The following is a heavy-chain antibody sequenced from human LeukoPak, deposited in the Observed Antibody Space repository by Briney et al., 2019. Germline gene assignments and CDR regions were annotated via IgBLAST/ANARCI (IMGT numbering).Heavy chain of an antibody. CDR3: AREGSEGYLFDY. V-gene: IGHV6-1*01. Sequence: SQTLSLTCGISGDSVSSSSAAWSWVRQSPSRGLEWLGRTYYRSKWYNDDAVSVKSRITINPDTSKNQFSLQLNSMTPEDTAVYYCAREGSEGYLFDYWGQGTLVTVSS. CDR1: GDSVSSSSAA. CDR2: TYYRSKWYN. J-gene: IGHJ4*02. D-gene: IGHD1-1*01.